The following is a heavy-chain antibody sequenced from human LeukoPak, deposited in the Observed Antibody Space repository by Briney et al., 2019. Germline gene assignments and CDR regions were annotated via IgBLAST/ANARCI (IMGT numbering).Heavy chain of an antibody. D-gene: IGHD6-13*01. CDR3: AREVAAAGISSWFDP. V-gene: IGHV3-7*01. J-gene: IGHJ5*02. CDR2: IKQDGSEK. Sequence: GGSLRLSCAASGFTFSSYWMSWVRQAPGKGLEWVANIKQDGSEKYYVDSVKGRITISRDNAKNSLYLQMNSLRAEDTAVYYCAREVAAAGISSWFDPWGQGTLVTVSS. CDR1: GFTFSSYW.